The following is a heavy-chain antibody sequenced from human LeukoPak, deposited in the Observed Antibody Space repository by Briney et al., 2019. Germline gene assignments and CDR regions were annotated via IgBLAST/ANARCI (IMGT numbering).Heavy chain of an antibody. D-gene: IGHD3-9*01. J-gene: IGHJ6*02. Sequence: GGSLRLSCAASGFTFSSYWMSWVRQAPGKGLECVANIKQDGSEKYYVDSVKGRFTISRDNAKNSLYLQMNSLRAGDTAVYYCARERNLTGYYPYYYYYGMDVWGQGTTVTVSS. CDR1: GFTFSSYW. CDR3: ARERNLTGYYPYYYYYGMDV. V-gene: IGHV3-7*01. CDR2: IKQDGSEK.